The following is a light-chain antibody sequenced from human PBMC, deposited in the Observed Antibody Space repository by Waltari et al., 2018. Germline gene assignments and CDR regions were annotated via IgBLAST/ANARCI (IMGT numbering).Light chain of an antibody. CDR3: QQYGNSLDVT. CDR2: GAS. CDR1: QSVSSSY. J-gene: IGKJ1*01. Sequence: EIVLTQSPGTMSLSTGERVSLSCRASQSVSSSYLAWYQQKPGQAPRLLIYGASSRATGIPDRFSGSGSGTDFTLTISRLEPEDFAVYYCQQYGNSLDVTFGQGTKVEIK. V-gene: IGKV3-20*01.